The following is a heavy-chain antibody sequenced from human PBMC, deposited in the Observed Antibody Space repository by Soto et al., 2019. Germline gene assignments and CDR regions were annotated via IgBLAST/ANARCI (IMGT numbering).Heavy chain of an antibody. CDR1: GDSVSSYY. D-gene: IGHD6-13*01. CDR2: IYSSGST. J-gene: IGHJ6*02. V-gene: IGHV4-4*08. Sequence: ETLSLTCTVSGDSVSSYYWSWIRQPPGKGLEWIGYIYSSGSTNDNPSLKSRVTISLDTSKNQLSLRLSSVTAADTALYYCXXXXXXSSWXVDVWGQGTTVXVSS. CDR3: XXXXXXSSWXVDV.